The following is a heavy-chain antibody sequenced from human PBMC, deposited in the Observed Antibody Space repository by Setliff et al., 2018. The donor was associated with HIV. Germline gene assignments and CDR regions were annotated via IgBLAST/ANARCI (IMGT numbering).Heavy chain of an antibody. CDR3: ARDVERYSSHSGSGP. CDR1: GYTFTSYY. J-gene: IGHJ5*02. Sequence: ASVKVSCKASGYTFTSYYIHWVRQAPGQGLEWMGRIIPNSGGTNFARNFQGRVTMTRDTFTSTAYMEMRSLRSGDTAVYYCARDVERYSSHSGSGPWGQGTLVTVSS. CDR2: IIPNSGGT. D-gene: IGHD6-19*01. V-gene: IGHV1-2*06.